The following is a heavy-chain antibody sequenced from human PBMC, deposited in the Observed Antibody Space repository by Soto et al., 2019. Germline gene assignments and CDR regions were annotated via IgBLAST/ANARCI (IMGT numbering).Heavy chain of an antibody. CDR2: IYSDGTT. Sequence: PXGSLILSCAASGFTVSSNYMNWVRQAPGKGLEWLSIIYSDGTTNYADSVKGRFSISRDNFKNTLYLQMNNLRAEDTAVYYCAILSTWGQGTLVTVSS. D-gene: IGHD6-6*01. V-gene: IGHV3-53*01. CDR3: AILST. CDR1: GFTVSSNY. J-gene: IGHJ5*02.